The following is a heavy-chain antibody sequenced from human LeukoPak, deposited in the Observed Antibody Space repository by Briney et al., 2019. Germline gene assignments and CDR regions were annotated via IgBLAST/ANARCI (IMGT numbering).Heavy chain of an antibody. V-gene: IGHV3-48*03. D-gene: IGHD3-10*02. CDR2: ISTSGSTT. CDR1: GFTFSDYE. CDR3: ARGALHVFDY. Sequence: GGSLRLSCAASGFTFSDYEINWVRQAPGEGLEWVSCISTSGSTTYYADSVKGRSTISRDNAKNSLFLQMNTLRDEDTAVYYCARGALHVFDYWGQGTPVTVS. J-gene: IGHJ4*02.